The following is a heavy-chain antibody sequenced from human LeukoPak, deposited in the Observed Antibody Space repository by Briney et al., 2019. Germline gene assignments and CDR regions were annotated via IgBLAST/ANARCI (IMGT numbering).Heavy chain of an antibody. J-gene: IGHJ2*01. Sequence: EASVKVSCKVSGYTLTELSTHWVRQAPGKGLEWMGRIIPILGIANYAQKFQGRVTITADKSTSTAYMELSSLRSEDTAVYYCARRLGGYYGSGSYYEDWYFDLWGRGTLVTVSS. CDR2: IIPILGIA. CDR3: ARRLGGYYGSGSYYEDWYFDL. D-gene: IGHD3-10*01. CDR1: GYTLTELS. V-gene: IGHV1-69*02.